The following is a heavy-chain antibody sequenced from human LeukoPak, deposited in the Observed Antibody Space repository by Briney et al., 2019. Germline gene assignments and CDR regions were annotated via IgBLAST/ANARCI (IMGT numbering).Heavy chain of an antibody. CDR3: ARGRGGDFDY. V-gene: IGHV3-74*01. Sequence: PGGSLRLSCAASGFTFSSYWMHWVRQAPGKGLVWVSRIKSDGSSTSYADSVRGRFTISRDNAKNTLYLQMNSLRAEDTAVYYCARGRGGDFDYWGQGTLVTVSS. CDR2: IKSDGSST. CDR1: GFTFSSYW. J-gene: IGHJ4*02.